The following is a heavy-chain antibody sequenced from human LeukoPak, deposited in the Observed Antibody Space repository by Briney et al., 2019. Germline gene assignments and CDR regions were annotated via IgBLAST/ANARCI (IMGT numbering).Heavy chain of an antibody. CDR1: GFTFSAYA. J-gene: IGHJ3*02. V-gene: IGHV3-23*01. CDR2: IRGGGGSA. CDR3: ARDPNGDYIGAFDM. Sequence: ESGGSLRLSCTASGFTFSAYAMMWVRQAPGKGPEWVSAIRGGGGSAFYADSVKGRFTISRDNSKYTLFLQMNSLRAEDTAVYYCARDPNGDYIGAFDMWGPGTMVTV. D-gene: IGHD4-17*01.